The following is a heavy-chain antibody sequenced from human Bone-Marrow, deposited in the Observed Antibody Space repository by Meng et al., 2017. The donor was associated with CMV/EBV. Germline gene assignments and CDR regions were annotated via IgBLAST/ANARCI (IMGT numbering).Heavy chain of an antibody. J-gene: IGHJ4*02. CDR3: ARGLAQKYYFDY. V-gene: IGHV3-20*04. Sequence: GESLKISCAASGFTFDDYGMSWVRQAPGKGLEWVSGINWNGGSTGYADSVKGRFTISRDNAKNSLYLQMNSLRAEDTAVYYCARGLAQKYYFDYWGQGTLVTVSS. CDR1: GFTFDDYG. CDR2: INWNGGST.